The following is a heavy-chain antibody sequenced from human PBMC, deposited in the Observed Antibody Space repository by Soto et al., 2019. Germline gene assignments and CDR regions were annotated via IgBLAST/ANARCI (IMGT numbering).Heavy chain of an antibody. CDR3: ARNMDYYYGPGSGNGHGF. CDR2: INPKFGDT. V-gene: IGHV1-2*02. CDR1: GYTFTSYY. Sequence: QVQLVQSGAEVKEPGDSVRVSCEASGYTFTSYYIHWVRQAPGQGLEWMGWINPKFGDTTYAQDFQGRVSMTRDMSISTVYKKLSRLTSDDTAIYYCARNMDYYYGPGSGNGHGFWGQGSTVTVFS. J-gene: IGHJ6*02. D-gene: IGHD3-10*01.